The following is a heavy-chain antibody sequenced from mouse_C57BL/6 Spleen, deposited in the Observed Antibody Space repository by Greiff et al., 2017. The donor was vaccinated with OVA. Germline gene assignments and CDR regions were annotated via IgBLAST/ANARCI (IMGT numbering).Heavy chain of an antibody. V-gene: IGHV1-72*01. CDR2: IDPNGGGT. J-gene: IGHJ2*01. Sequence: QVQLQQPGAELVKPGASVKLSCKASGYTFTSYGMHWVKQRPGRGLEWIGRIDPNGGGTQYNEKFKSKATLTVDKPSSTAYMQLSSLTSEDSAVYYCARWTAQAPYFDYWGQGTTLTVSS. CDR1: GYTFTSYG. D-gene: IGHD3-2*02. CDR3: ARWTAQAPYFDY.